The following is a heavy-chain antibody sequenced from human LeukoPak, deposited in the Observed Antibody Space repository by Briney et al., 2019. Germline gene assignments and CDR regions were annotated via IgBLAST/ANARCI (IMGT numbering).Heavy chain of an antibody. CDR2: ISSSSSTL. Sequence: GGSLRLSCAASGFTFSSYSMNWVRQAPGKGLEWVSYISSSSSTLYYADSVKGRFTISRDNSKNTLYLQMNSLRAEDTAVYYCAREDHPHSIPPHFDYWGQGTLVTVSS. J-gene: IGHJ4*02. V-gene: IGHV3-48*01. CDR3: AREDHPHSIPPHFDY. D-gene: IGHD3-3*02. CDR1: GFTFSSYS.